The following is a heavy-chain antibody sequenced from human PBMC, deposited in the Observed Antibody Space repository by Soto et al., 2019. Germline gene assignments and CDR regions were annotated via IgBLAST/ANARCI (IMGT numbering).Heavy chain of an antibody. CDR2: IYYSGST. D-gene: IGHD3-10*01. CDR3: ARGRYYGSGSYYNVGDWFDP. J-gene: IGHJ5*02. Sequence: QVQLQESGPGLVKPSQTLSLTCTVSGGSISSGGYYWSWIRQHPGKGLEWIGYIYYSGSTYYNPSHKSRVTISVDTSKNQCSLKLSSVTAADTAVYYWARGRYYGSGSYYNVGDWFDPWGQGTLVTVSS. V-gene: IGHV4-31*03. CDR1: GGSISSGGYY.